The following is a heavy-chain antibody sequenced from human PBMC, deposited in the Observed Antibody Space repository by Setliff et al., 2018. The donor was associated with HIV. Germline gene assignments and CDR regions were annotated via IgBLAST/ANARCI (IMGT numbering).Heavy chain of an antibody. J-gene: IGHJ3*02. CDR3: AKERGYNYGRGGAFDI. Sequence: PGGSLRLSCAASGFSLKNYAMRWVRQAPGKGLEWVSVIRISDSGGSTYYADSVKGRFTISRDNSKNTLYLQMNSLRAEDTAMYYCAKERGYNYGRGGAFDIWGQGTMVTVSS. V-gene: IGHV3-23*01. CDR1: GFSLKNYA. CDR2: IRISDSGGST. D-gene: IGHD5-18*01.